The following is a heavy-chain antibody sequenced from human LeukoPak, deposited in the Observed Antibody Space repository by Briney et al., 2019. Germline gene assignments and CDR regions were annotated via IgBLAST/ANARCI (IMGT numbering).Heavy chain of an antibody. Sequence: SGPALVKPTQTLTLTCTFSGFSLSTSGMCVNWIRQPPGKALEWLARIDWDDDKYYSTSLKTSLTISKDTSKNQVVLTMTNMDPVDTATYYCARSFPGNYYYMDVWGKGTTVTISS. CDR2: IDWDDDK. J-gene: IGHJ6*03. CDR3: ARSFPGNYYYMDV. V-gene: IGHV2-70*11. CDR1: GFSLSTSGMC.